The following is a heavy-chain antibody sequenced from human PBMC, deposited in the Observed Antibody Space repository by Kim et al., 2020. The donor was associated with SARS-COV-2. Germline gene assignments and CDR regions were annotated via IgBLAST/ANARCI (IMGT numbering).Heavy chain of an antibody. D-gene: IGHD2-15*01. CDR1: GYSFTSYW. CDR2: IDPSDSYT. J-gene: IGHJ6*02. Sequence: GESLKISCKGSGYSFTSYWISWVRQMPGKGLEWMGRIDPSDSYTNYSPSFQGHVTISADKSISTAYLQWSSLKASDTAMYYCASGFERVGCSGGSCYPYYYGMDVWGQGNTGTVSS. V-gene: IGHV5-10-1*01. CDR3: ASGFERVGCSGGSCYPYYYGMDV.